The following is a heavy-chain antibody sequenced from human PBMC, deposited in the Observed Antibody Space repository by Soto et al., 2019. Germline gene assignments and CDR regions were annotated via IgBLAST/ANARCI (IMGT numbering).Heavy chain of an antibody. CDR3: TRAPETWVRGNRFDY. D-gene: IGHD3-10*01. CDR1: GFTFGDYA. V-gene: IGHV3-49*04. J-gene: IGHJ4*02. Sequence: PGGSLRLSCTASGFTFGDYAMSWVRQAPGKGLEWVGFIRSKAYGGTTEYAASVKGRFTISRDDSKSIAYLQMNSLKTEDTAVYYCTRAPETWVRGNRFDYWGQGTLVTVSS. CDR2: IRSKAYGGTT.